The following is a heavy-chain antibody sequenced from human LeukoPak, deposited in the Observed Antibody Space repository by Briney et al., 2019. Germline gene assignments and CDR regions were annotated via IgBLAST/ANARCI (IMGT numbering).Heavy chain of an antibody. CDR2: IYYSGST. CDR1: GGSISSYY. Sequence: SETLSLTCTVSGGSISSYYWSWIRQPPGKGLEWIGYIYYSGSTNYNPSLKSRVTISVDTSKNQFSLKLSSVTAADTAVYYCARVGHRPRYCSSTSCYNPINYYFDYWGQGTLVTVSS. CDR3: ARVGHRPRYCSSTSCYNPINYYFDY. V-gene: IGHV4-59*01. J-gene: IGHJ4*02. D-gene: IGHD2-2*02.